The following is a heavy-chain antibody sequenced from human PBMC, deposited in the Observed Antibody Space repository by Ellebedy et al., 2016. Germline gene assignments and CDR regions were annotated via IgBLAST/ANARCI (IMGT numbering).Heavy chain of an antibody. Sequence: GGSLRLSXAGSGFTFNDYALHWVRQAPGKGLEWVSGISWDSAVIGYSGSVKGRFTISKDSAKNYLYLQMNSQRPEDTAFYYCAKGTMDYHWGQGTLVTVSS. J-gene: IGHJ5*02. CDR3: AKGTMDYH. CDR1: GFTFNDYA. CDR2: ISWDSAVI. V-gene: IGHV3-9*01. D-gene: IGHD4/OR15-4a*01.